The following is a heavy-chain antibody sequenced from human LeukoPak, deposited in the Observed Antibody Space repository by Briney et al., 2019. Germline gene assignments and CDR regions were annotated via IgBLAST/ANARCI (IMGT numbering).Heavy chain of an antibody. V-gene: IGHV3-74*01. D-gene: IGHD4-17*01. CDR3: ARAYNYGDYDPRFDY. Sequence: PGGSLRLSCAASGFTFSSYWMRWVRQAPGKGLVWVSRINSDGSSTSYADSVKGRFTISRDNAKNTLYLQMNSLRAEDTAVYYCARAYNYGDYDPRFDYWGQGTLVTVSS. CDR1: GFTFSSYW. J-gene: IGHJ4*02. CDR2: INSDGSST.